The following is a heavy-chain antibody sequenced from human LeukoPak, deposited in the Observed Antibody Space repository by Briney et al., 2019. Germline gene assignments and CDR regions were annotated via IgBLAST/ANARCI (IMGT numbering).Heavy chain of an antibody. J-gene: IGHJ6*03. Sequence: ASVKVSCKASGYTFTSYAMHWVRQAPGQRLEWMGWINAGNGNTKYSQKFQGRVTITRDTSASTAYMELSRLSSDDTALYYCASGYSDYADYYNYYMDVWGKGTTVTVSS. CDR3: ASGYSDYADYYNYYMDV. CDR1: GYTFTSYA. V-gene: IGHV1-3*01. CDR2: INAGNGNT. D-gene: IGHD4-11*01.